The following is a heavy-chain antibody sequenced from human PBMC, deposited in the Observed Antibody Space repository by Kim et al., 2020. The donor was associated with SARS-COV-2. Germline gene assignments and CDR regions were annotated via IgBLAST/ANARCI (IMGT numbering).Heavy chain of an antibody. CDR1: GYTFTSYD. V-gene: IGHV1-8*01. J-gene: IGHJ3*02. CDR3: ARGRPKRWLQLRDAFDI. Sequence: ASVKVSCKASGYTFTSYDINWVRQATGQGLEWMGWMNPNSGNTGYAQKFQGRVTMTRNTSISTAYMELSSLRSEDTAVYYCARGRPKRWLQLRDAFDIWGQGTMVTVSS. D-gene: IGHD5-12*01. CDR2: MNPNSGNT.